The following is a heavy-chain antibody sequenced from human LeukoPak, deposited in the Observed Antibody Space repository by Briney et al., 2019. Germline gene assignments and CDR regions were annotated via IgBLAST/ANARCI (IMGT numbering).Heavy chain of an antibody. CDR1: GFTFSSYG. J-gene: IGHJ6*02. Sequence: PGRSLRLSCAASGFTFSSYGMHWVRQAPGKGLEWVAVISYDGSNKYYADSVKGRFTISRDNSKNTLYLQMNSLRAEDTAVYYCAKGGNYYGMDVWGQGTLVTVSS. CDR3: AKGGNYYGMDV. V-gene: IGHV3-30*18. CDR2: ISYDGSNK. D-gene: IGHD1-26*01.